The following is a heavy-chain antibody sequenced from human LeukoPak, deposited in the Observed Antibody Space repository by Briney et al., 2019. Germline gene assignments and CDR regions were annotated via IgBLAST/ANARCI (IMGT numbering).Heavy chain of an antibody. Sequence: GGSLRLSCGASGFTFSDYWMSWVRQAPGKGLEWVASIKSDGSEKNYVDSVKGRFTISRDNAKNSLYLQMNSLRAEDTAVYYCARAFLEWDYYYYGMDVWGQGTTVTVSS. CDR3: ARAFLEWDYYYYGMDV. D-gene: IGHD3-3*02. CDR2: IKSDGSEK. J-gene: IGHJ6*02. CDR1: GFTFSDYW. V-gene: IGHV3-7*01.